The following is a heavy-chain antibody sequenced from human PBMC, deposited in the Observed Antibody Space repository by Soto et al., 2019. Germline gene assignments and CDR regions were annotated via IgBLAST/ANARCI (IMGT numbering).Heavy chain of an antibody. CDR1: GGSISSSNYY. CDR3: ARLGGYCSTTGCYGYYAMDV. CDR2: IYYSGNT. D-gene: IGHD2-2*01. V-gene: IGHV4-39*01. Sequence: ETLSLTCTVSGGSISSSNYYWGWIRQPPGKGLEWIGSIYYSGNTYYNPSLKSRVTMSVDTSKNQFSLKLSSVTAADTAVYYCARLGGYCSTTGCYGYYAMDVWGQGTTVTVSS. J-gene: IGHJ6*02.